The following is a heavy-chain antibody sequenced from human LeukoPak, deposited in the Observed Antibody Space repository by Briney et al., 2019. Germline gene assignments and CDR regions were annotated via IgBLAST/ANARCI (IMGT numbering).Heavy chain of an antibody. CDR1: DYPISSGYY. D-gene: IGHD1-26*01. V-gene: IGHV4-61*01. Sequence: PSETLSLTCTVSDYPISSGYYWGWIRQPPGKGLEWIGYIYYSGSTNYNPSLKSRVTISVDTSKNQFSLKLSSVTAADTAVYYCARGRRWELLPIDYWGQGTLVTVSS. CDR3: ARGRRWELLPIDY. J-gene: IGHJ4*02. CDR2: IYYSGST.